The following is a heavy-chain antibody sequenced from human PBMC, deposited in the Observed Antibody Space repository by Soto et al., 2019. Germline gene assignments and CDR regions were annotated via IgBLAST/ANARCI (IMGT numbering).Heavy chain of an antibody. Sequence: QVQLVQSGAEVKKPGSSVKVSCKASGGTFSSYTISWVRQAPGQGLEWTGRIIPILGIANYAQKFQGRVTITADKSTSTDYMELSSLRSEDTAVYYCARDGSTVTTKGSLYFDYWGQGTLVTVSS. J-gene: IGHJ4*02. CDR1: GGTFSSYT. CDR3: ARDGSTVTTKGSLYFDY. CDR2: IIPILGIA. V-gene: IGHV1-69*08. D-gene: IGHD4-17*01.